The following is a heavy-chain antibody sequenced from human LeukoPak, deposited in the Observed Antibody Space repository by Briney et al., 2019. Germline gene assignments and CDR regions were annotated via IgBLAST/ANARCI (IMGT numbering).Heavy chain of an antibody. Sequence: PSETLSLTCSVPGGSVTSGTYHWGWVRQPPGKGLEWIGSVYFDGRTHYNPPLQSRVTVSVDTSKNQFSLRLSSVTAADTALYYCAGDHYYVGRGRFDPWGQGTLVTVSS. J-gene: IGHJ5*02. CDR3: AGDHYYVGRGRFDP. V-gene: IGHV4-39*07. CDR1: GGSVTSGTYH. CDR2: VYFDGRT. D-gene: IGHD3-10*02.